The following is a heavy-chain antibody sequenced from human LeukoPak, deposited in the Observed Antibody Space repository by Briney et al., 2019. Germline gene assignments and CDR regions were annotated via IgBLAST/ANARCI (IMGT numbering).Heavy chain of an antibody. J-gene: IGHJ4*02. D-gene: IGHD3-22*01. V-gene: IGHV3-66*01. CDR1: GFTVSSNY. CDR2: IHSGGST. Sequence: GGSLRLSCAASGFTVSSNYMSWVRQAPGKGLEWVSVIHSGGSTYYADSVKGRFTISRDNSKNTLYLQMNSLRAEDTAVYYCARAKSYYDSSGYPTPYFDYWGQGTLVTVSS. CDR3: ARAKSYYDSSGYPTPYFDY.